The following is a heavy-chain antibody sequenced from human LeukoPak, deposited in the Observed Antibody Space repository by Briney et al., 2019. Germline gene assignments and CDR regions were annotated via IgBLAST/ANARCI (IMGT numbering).Heavy chain of an antibody. V-gene: IGHV4-39*01. J-gene: IGHJ2*01. Sequence: SETLSLTCTVSGVSISSTSYSWGWIRQSPGTGLEWIGTIYYRGTTDYKSSLKSRVTMSVDTSKNQFSLKLSSVTAADTAVYFCARHATGAPYWYVNFWGRGTLVTVSS. CDR3: ARHATGAPYWYVNF. D-gene: IGHD7-27*01. CDR1: GVSISSTSYS. CDR2: IYYRGTT.